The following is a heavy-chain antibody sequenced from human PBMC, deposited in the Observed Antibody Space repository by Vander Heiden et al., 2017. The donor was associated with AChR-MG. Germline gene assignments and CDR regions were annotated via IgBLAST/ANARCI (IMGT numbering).Heavy chain of an antibody. CDR3: ARGIVDY. J-gene: IGHJ4*02. CDR1: GYTFTSYE. CDR2: MNPSSGNT. V-gene: IGHV1-8*01. Sequence: VLPVQSGAEVKMPGASVKVSCKASGYTFTSYEINWVRQATGQGLEWIGWMNPSSGNTGYAQKFQGRVTMTRNTSISTAYMELSSLRSEDTAVYYCARGIVDYWGQGTLVTVSS.